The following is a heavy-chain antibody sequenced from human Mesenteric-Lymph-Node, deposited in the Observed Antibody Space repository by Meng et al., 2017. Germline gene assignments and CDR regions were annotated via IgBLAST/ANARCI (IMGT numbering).Heavy chain of an antibody. Sequence: GESLKISCAASGFTFSSYAMSWVRQAPGKGLEWVSAISGSGGSTYYADSVKGWFTISRDNSKNTLYLQMNSLRAEDTAVYYCAKVRTATGYYAYWGQGTLVTVSS. J-gene: IGHJ4*02. CDR1: GFTFSSYA. CDR3: AKVRTATGYYAY. V-gene: IGHV3-23*01. CDR2: ISGSGGST. D-gene: IGHD3-9*01.